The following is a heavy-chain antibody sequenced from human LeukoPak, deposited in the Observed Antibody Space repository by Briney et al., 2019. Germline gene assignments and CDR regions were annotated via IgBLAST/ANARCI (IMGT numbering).Heavy chain of an antibody. V-gene: IGHV1-24*01. J-gene: IGHJ4*02. D-gene: IGHD1-20*01. CDR2: VDPEDGET. CDR1: GDTLTELS. Sequence: ASVKVSCKVSGDTLTELSIHWVRQAPGKGLEWMGGVDPEDGETIYAQKFQGRVTMTEDTSTDTAYMDLSSLRSEDTAVYYCVTFHGPYNWNDPAFDSWGQGTLVTVSS. CDR3: VTFHGPYNWNDPAFDS.